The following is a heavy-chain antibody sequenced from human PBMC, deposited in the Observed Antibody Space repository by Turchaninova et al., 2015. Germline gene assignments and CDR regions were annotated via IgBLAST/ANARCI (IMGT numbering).Heavy chain of an antibody. D-gene: IGHD4-17*01. Sequence: GFTFRKYAMHWVRQAPGKGLEWVALISNDGGSKYYADAVKGRFTISRDNSKNTLFLQMNSLRPEDTAKYYCASPINNYGDYETYYYFMDVWGKGTMVTVSS. V-gene: IGHV3-30*14. CDR2: ISNDGGSK. J-gene: IGHJ6*03. CDR3: ASPINNYGDYETYYYFMDV. CDR1: GFTFRKYA.